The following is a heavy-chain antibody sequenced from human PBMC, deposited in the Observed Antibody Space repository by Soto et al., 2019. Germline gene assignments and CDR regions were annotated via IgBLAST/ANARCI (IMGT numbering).Heavy chain of an antibody. Sequence: ASVKVSCKASGYTFTSYDINWVRQATGQGLEWMGWMNPNSGNTGYAQKFQGRVTMTRNTSISTAYMELSSLRSEDTAVYYCARVLLRITIFGVVISPSGMDVWGQGTTVTVS. V-gene: IGHV1-8*01. D-gene: IGHD3-3*01. CDR2: MNPNSGNT. CDR1: GYTFTSYD. J-gene: IGHJ6*02. CDR3: ARVLLRITIFGVVISPSGMDV.